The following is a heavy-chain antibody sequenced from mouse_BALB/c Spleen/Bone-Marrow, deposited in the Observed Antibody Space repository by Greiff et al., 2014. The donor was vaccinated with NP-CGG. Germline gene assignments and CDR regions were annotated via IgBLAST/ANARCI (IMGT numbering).Heavy chain of an antibody. D-gene: IGHD2-4*01. CDR2: IYPGNSDT. Sequence: VQLQQSGTVLARPGASVKMSCKASGYTFINYWMHWVKQRPGQGLEWIGAIYPGNSDTSYNQKFKAKAKLTAVTSTSTAYMKLSSLTNEDSAVYYCTCFYYDYDGFGWLAYRGQGTLVTVSA. V-gene: IGHV1-5*01. J-gene: IGHJ3*01. CDR3: TCFYYDYDGFGWLAY. CDR1: GYTFINYW.